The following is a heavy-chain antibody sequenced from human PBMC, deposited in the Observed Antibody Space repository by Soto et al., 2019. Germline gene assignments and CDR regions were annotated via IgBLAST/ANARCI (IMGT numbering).Heavy chain of an antibody. D-gene: IGHD4-17*01. CDR2: ISSSSYI. J-gene: IGHJ3*02. V-gene: IGHV3-21*01. CDR1: GFTFSNSN. Sequence: GGSLRLSCAASGFTFSNSNMNWVRQAPGKGLEWVSSISSSSYIYYADSVKGRFTISRDNAKNSLSLQMNSLRAEDTAVYYCARDYGDSDGAFDIWGQGTMVTVSS. CDR3: ARDYGDSDGAFDI.